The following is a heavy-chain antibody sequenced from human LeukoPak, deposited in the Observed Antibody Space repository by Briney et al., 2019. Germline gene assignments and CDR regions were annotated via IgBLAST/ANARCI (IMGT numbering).Heavy chain of an antibody. CDR3: ARHQVEGDYYDSSGSPFDY. D-gene: IGHD3-22*01. CDR1: GYSFTNYW. CDR2: IYPGDSDT. Sequence: GESLKISCQGSGYSFTNYWIGWVRQMSGKGLEWMGVIYPGDSDTRYSPSFQGQVTISADKSISTAYLQWSSLKASDTAMYYCARHQVEGDYYDSSGSPFDYWGQGTLVTVSS. J-gene: IGHJ4*02. V-gene: IGHV5-51*01.